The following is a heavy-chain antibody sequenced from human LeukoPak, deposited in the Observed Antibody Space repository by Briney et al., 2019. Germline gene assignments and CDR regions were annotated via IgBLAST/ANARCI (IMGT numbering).Heavy chain of an antibody. J-gene: IGHJ5*02. D-gene: IGHD1-26*01. CDR2: ISGSGGST. CDR3: AKDGTGSGSYYWFDP. V-gene: IGHV3-23*01. CDR1: GGSISSYY. Sequence: ETLSLTCTVSGGSISSYYWSWVRQAPGKGLEWVSAISGSGGSTYYADSVKGRFTISRDNSKNTLYLQMNSLRAEDTAVYYCAKDGTGSGSYYWFDPWGQGTLVTASS.